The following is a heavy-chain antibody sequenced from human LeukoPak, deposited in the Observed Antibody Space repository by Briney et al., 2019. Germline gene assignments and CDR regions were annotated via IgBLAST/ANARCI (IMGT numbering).Heavy chain of an antibody. V-gene: IGHV3-30*03. Sequence: PGGSLRLSCAASGFTFDTYGMHWVRQAPGKGLEWVAVISYDGSNKYYADSVKGRFTISRDNSKNTLYLQMNSLRAEDTAVYYCARDSGPVGATPGWFDPWGQGTLVTVSS. CDR3: ARDSGPVGATPGWFDP. CDR1: GFTFDTYG. J-gene: IGHJ5*02. D-gene: IGHD1-26*01. CDR2: ISYDGSNK.